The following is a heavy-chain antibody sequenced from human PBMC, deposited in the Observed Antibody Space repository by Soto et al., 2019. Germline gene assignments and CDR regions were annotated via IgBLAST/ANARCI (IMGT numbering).Heavy chain of an antibody. J-gene: IGHJ5*02. CDR3: ARSYSTIAWLDP. CDR1: GYTFTSFG. D-gene: IGHD2-2*01. V-gene: IGHV1-18*04. CDR2: ISTYNDNT. Sequence: ASVKVSCKASGYTFTSFGISWVRQAPGQGLEWMGWISTYNDNTNYAQKVQGRVTMTTDTSTSTAYMELRSLRSDDTAVYYCARSYSTIAWLDPWGKGTRVTVSS.